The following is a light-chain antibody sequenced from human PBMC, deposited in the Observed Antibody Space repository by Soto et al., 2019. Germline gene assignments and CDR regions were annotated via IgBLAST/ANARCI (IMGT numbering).Light chain of an antibody. V-gene: IGKV3-11*01. CDR3: QQRHMWPIT. CDR2: DAS. J-gene: IGKJ5*01. CDR1: QSLSYY. Sequence: EIVFTQSPATLSLSPGESATLSCRASQSLSYYLAWYQQKPGQAPRLLIYDASHRATGIPVRFSGSGSGTDFTLTISSLEPEDSAVYYCQQRHMWPITFGQGTRLEIK.